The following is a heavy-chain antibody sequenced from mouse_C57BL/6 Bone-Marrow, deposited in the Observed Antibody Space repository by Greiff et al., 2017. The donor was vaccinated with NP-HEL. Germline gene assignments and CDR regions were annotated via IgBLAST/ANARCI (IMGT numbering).Heavy chain of an antibody. J-gene: IGHJ2*01. V-gene: IGHV1-81*01. Sequence: QVQLQQSGAELARPGASVKLSCKASGYTFTSYGISWVKQRTGQGLEWIGEIYPRSGNTYYNEKFKGKATLTADKSSSTAYMELRSLTSEDSAVYFCARSLLWLRAYYFDYWGQGTTLTVSS. CDR2: IYPRSGNT. CDR1: GYTFTSYG. CDR3: ARSLLWLRAYYFDY. D-gene: IGHD2-9*01.